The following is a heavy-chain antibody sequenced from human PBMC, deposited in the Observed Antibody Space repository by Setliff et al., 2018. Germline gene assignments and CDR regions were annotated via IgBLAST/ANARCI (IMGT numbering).Heavy chain of an antibody. CDR2: IKSKADGGTA. Sequence: GSLRLSCAASGFTFSDHYMDWVRQAPGKGLEWVGRIKSKADGGTADFAAPVKGRFTISRDNAKDSLYLQMNSLRAEDTAIYYCATYYYGLGYQYWGQGSLVTVSS. V-gene: IGHV3-72*01. D-gene: IGHD3-10*01. J-gene: IGHJ1*01. CDR1: GFTFSDHY. CDR3: ATYYYGLGYQY.